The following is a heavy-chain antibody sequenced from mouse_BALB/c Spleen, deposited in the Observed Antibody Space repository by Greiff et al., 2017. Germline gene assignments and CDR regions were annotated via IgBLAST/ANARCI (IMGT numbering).Heavy chain of an antibody. CDR1: GFTFSSYT. V-gene: IGHV5-12-2*01. Sequence: EVQGVESGGGLVQPGGSLKLSCAASGFTFSSYTMSWVRQTPEKRLEWVAYISNGGGSTYYPDTVKGRFTISRDNAKNTLYLQMSSLKSEDTAMYYCATFYGPYYAMDYWGQGTSVTVSS. CDR3: ATFYGPYYAMDY. CDR2: ISNGGGST. J-gene: IGHJ4*01. D-gene: IGHD2-10*01.